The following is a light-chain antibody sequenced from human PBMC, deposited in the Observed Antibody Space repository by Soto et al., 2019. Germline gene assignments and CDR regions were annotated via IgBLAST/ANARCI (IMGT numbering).Light chain of an antibody. Sequence: EIVMTQSPATLSVSPGERVTLSCRASQTVRSNLAWYHQRPGQPPRLLIYGASTRATGISPRFSASASGTEFTLTISSLQSEDFGFYYCQQYNNWPLTFGRGTKVEI. CDR3: QQYNNWPLT. CDR2: GAS. CDR1: QTVRSN. J-gene: IGKJ4*01. V-gene: IGKV3-15*01.